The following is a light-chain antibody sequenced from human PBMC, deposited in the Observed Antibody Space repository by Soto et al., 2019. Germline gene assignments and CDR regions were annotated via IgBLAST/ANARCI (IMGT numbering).Light chain of an antibody. J-gene: IGKJ1*01. CDR1: QSVTSNY. CDR2: AAS. V-gene: IGKV3-20*01. Sequence: EIVMTQSPDTLSLSPGEKATLSCQASQSVTSNYLAWYQQRPGQAPRLLISAASSRATGIPDRFSGSGSGTDFTLTISRLEPEDFAVYYGQQYGSSPRTFGQGTKVDIK. CDR3: QQYGSSPRT.